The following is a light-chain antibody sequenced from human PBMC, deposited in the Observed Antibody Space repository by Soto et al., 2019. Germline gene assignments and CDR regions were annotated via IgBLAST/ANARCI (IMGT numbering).Light chain of an antibody. J-gene: IGLJ1*01. V-gene: IGLV2-8*01. CDR1: SSDVGGYNY. CDR3: SSYAGSNILYV. Sequence: QSALTQPPSASGSPGQSVTISCTGTSSDVGGYNYVSWYQQHPGKAPKLMIYEVSKRPSGVPDRFSASKSGNTASLTVSGLQAEDEADYYCSSYAGSNILYVFGTGTKVTVL. CDR2: EVS.